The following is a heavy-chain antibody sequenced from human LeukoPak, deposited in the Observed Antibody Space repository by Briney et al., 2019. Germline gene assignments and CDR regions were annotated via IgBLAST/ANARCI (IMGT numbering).Heavy chain of an antibody. D-gene: IGHD4-17*01. V-gene: IGHV4-34*01. J-gene: IGHJ4*02. CDR3: ASGIYGDYVDY. Sequence: PSETLSLTCAVYGGSFSGYYWSWIRQPPGKGLEWIGEINHSGSTNYNPSLKSRVTISVDTSKNQFSLKLSSVTAADTAVYYCASGIYGDYVDYWGQGTLVTVSS. CDR1: GGSFSGYY. CDR2: INHSGST.